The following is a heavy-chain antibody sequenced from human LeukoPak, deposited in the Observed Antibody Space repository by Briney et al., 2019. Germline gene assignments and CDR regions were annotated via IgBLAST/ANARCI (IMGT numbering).Heavy chain of an antibody. CDR3: ARVPGIAAAPYLD. CDR1: GYTFISYD. V-gene: IGHV1-8*01. J-gene: IGHJ4*02. CDR2: MNPNRDNT. D-gene: IGHD6-13*01. Sequence: ASVKVSCKASGYTFISYDINWVRQATGQGLEWMGWMNPNRDNTGYAQKFQGRVTMTRNTSISTAYMELSSLRSEDTAVYYCARVPGIAAAPYLDWGQGTLVTVSS.